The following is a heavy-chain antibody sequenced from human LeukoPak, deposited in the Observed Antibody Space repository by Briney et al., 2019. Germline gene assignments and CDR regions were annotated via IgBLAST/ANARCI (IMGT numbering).Heavy chain of an antibody. CDR3: ARDPDYGGKRGDY. D-gene: IGHD4-23*01. CDR2: ITIYSGNT. V-gene: IGHV1-18*01. Sequence: ASVKVSCKASGYSFSSYGISWVRQAPGQGLEWMGWITIYSGNTKYAQKFQGRVTITADESTSAAYMELSSLRSEDTAVYYCARDPDYGGKRGDYWGQGTLVTVSS. J-gene: IGHJ4*02. CDR1: GYSFSSYG.